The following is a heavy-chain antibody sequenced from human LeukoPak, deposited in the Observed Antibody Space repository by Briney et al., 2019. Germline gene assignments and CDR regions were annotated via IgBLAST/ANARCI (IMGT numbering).Heavy chain of an antibody. V-gene: IGHV4-34*01. CDR2: INHRGST. D-gene: IGHD6-6*01. CDR1: GGSFSGYY. J-gene: IGHJ4*02. CDR3: ATGVAAGPFDY. Sequence: SETLSLTCAVYGGSFSGYYWSWIRQPPGKGLEWIGEINHRGSTNYNPSLKSRVTISVDTSKNQFSLKLSSVTAADTAVYYCATGVAAGPFDYWGQGTLATVSS.